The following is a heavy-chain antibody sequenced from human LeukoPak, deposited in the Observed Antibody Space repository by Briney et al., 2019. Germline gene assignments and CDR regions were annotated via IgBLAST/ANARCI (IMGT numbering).Heavy chain of an antibody. CDR1: GFTFSSYA. J-gene: IGHJ4*02. CDR2: ISGSGGST. CDR3: SKDQAPWITMIVVVITLAFDY. V-gene: IGHV3-23*01. Sequence: GGSLRLSCAASGFTFSSYAMSWVRQAPGKGLEWVSAISGSGGSTYYADSVKGRFTISRDNSKNTLYLQMNSLRAEDTAVYYCSKDQAPWITMIVVVITLAFDYWGQGTLVTVSS. D-gene: IGHD3-22*01.